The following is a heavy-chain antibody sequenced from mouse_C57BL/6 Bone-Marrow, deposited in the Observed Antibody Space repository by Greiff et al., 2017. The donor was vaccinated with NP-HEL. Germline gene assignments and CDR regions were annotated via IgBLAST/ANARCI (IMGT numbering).Heavy chain of an antibody. V-gene: IGHV1-5*01. CDR1: GYTFTSYW. J-gene: IGHJ3*01. D-gene: IGHD2-3*01. Sequence: EVQLQQSGPVLARPGASVKMSCKTSGYTFTSYWMHWVKQRPGQGLEWIGAIYPGNSDTSYNQKFKGKAKLTAVTSASTAYMELSSLTNEDSAVYYCTGDIYDGYYRLAYWGQGTLVTVSA. CDR3: TGDIYDGYYRLAY. CDR2: IYPGNSDT.